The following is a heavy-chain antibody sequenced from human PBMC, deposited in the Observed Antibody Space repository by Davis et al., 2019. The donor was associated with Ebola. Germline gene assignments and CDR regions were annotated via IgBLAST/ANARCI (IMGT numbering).Heavy chain of an antibody. CDR1: GFTFNLYN. CDR3: ARGGSVLLWFRELLSLDY. J-gene: IGHJ4*02. CDR2: ISSSGSTI. V-gene: IGHV3-48*04. Sequence: GESLKISCAASGFTFNLYNMNWVRQAPGKGLEWVSYISSSGSTIYYADSVKGRFTISRDNAKNSLYLQINSLRAEDTAVYYCARGGSVLLWFRELLSLDYWGQGTLVTVSS. D-gene: IGHD3-10*01.